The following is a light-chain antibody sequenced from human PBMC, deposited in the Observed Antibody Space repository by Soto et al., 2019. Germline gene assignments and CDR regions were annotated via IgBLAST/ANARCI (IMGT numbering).Light chain of an antibody. CDR2: AAS. CDR1: QSISSY. CDR3: QQSYSTSIT. Sequence: DLQMTQSPSSLSASVGDRVTITCRASQSISSYLNWYQQKPGKAPKLLIYAASSLQSGVPSRFSGSGSGTAFTLTISSLQPEDFATYYCQQSYSTSITFGQGTRLEIK. J-gene: IGKJ5*01. V-gene: IGKV1-39*01.